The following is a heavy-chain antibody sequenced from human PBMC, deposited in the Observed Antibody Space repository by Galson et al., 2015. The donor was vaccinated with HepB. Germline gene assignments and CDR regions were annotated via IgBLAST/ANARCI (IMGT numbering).Heavy chain of an antibody. CDR2: IIPNLGIA. CDR1: GGTFSSYT. J-gene: IGHJ2*01. V-gene: IGHV1-69*04. CDR3: ARDGEITWYSSGWPDWYFDL. Sequence: SVKVSCKASGGTFSSYTISWVRQAPGQGLEWMGRIIPNLGIANYAQKFQGRVTITADKSTSTAYMELSSLRSEDTAVYYCARDGEITWYSSGWPDWYFDLWGRGTLVTVSS. D-gene: IGHD6-19*01.